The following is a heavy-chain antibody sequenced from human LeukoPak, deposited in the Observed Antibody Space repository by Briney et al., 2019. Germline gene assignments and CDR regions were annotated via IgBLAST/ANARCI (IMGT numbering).Heavy chain of an antibody. D-gene: IGHD5-18*01. V-gene: IGHV1-18*01. CDR1: GYTFTSYG. Sequence: ASVKVSCKASGYTFTSYGISWVRQAPGQGLEWMGWISAYNGNTNYAQKLQGRVTMTTDTSTSIAYMELRSLRSDDTAVYYCARDHPAMVNRYYYGMDVWGQGTTVTVSS. J-gene: IGHJ6*02. CDR2: ISAYNGNT. CDR3: ARDHPAMVNRYYYGMDV.